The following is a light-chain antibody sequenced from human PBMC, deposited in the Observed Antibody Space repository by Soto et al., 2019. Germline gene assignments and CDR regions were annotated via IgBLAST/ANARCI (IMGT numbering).Light chain of an antibody. J-gene: IGLJ1*01. Sequence: QSVLTQPSSVSGAPGQRVTISCTGSSSNIGAGYDVHWYQQLPGTAPKLLIYDNSNRPSGVPDRFSGSKSGTSASLAITGLQAEDEADYYCQSNDSSLSGAIFGTGTKLTVL. CDR2: DNS. V-gene: IGLV1-40*01. CDR1: SSNIGAGYD. CDR3: QSNDSSLSGAI.